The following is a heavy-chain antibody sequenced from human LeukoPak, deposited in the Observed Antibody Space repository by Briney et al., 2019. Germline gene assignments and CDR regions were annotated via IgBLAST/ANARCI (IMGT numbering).Heavy chain of an antibody. CDR2: SSGSGLTT. Sequence: PGGSPRLSCAASGFTFSSYAMNWVRQAPGKGLEWVSASSGSGLTTYYADSVKGRFTVSRDNSKNTLYLQMNSLRAEDTAVYYCAKPTARQAYCSSGSCYDASDIWGQGTMVTVSS. D-gene: IGHD2-15*01. V-gene: IGHV3-23*01. CDR3: AKPTARQAYCSSGSCYDASDI. CDR1: GFTFSSYA. J-gene: IGHJ3*02.